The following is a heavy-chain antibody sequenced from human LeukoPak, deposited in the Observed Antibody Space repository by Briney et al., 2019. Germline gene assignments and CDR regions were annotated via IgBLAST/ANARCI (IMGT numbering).Heavy chain of an antibody. J-gene: IGHJ5*02. CDR2: INHSGST. CDR3: AREDILTDGNWFDP. D-gene: IGHD3-9*01. Sequence: KPSETLSLTCAVYGGSFSGYYWSWIRQPPGKGLEWIGDINHSGSTNYNPSLKSRVTISVDTSKNQFSLKLSSVTAADTAVYYRAREDILTDGNWFDPWGQGTLVTVSS. V-gene: IGHV4-34*01. CDR1: GGSFSGYY.